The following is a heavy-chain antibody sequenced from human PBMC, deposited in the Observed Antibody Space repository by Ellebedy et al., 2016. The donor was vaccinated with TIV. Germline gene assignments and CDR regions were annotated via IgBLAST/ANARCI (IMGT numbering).Heavy chain of an antibody. CDR1: GFTFSSYA. J-gene: IGHJ4*02. D-gene: IGHD3-10*01. CDR2: INANGVSI. V-gene: IGHV3-23*01. CDR3: ASSRYHYYLGNTIFAY. Sequence: GESLKISCAASGFTFSSYAMSWVRQAPGQGLEWVSGINANGVSIAYAASVKGRFTISRDNSKDTLFLQMNSLRAEDTAVYYCASSRYHYYLGNTIFAYWGQGALVTVSS.